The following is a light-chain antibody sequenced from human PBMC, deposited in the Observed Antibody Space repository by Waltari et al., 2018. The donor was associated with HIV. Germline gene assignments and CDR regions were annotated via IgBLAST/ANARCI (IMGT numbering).Light chain of an antibody. J-gene: IGLJ2*01. CDR2: EVS. CDR3: SSYTSSSTPHVV. CDR1: SSDVGGYNY. V-gene: IGLV2-14*01. Sequence: QSALTQPASVSGSPGQSITISCTGTSSDVGGYNYVSWYQQHPGKDPKPMIYEVSNRPSGVSELCSVSKAGNTASLTISGLQACDEADYYCSSYTSSSTPHVVVGGGTKLTVL.